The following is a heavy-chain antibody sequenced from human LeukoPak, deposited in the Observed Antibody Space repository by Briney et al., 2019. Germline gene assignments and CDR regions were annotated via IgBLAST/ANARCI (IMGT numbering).Heavy chain of an antibody. CDR3: ARAGVVGATIGNWFDP. V-gene: IGHV3-21*01. CDR1: GFTFSSYS. CDR2: ITSSSSYI. D-gene: IGHD1-26*01. J-gene: IGHJ5*02. Sequence: KPGGSLRLSCAGSGFTFSSYSMNWVRQAPGKGLEWVSSITSSSSYIYYADSVKGRFTISRDNAKNSLYLQMNSLRAEDTAVYYCARAGVVGATIGNWFDPWGQGTLVTVSS.